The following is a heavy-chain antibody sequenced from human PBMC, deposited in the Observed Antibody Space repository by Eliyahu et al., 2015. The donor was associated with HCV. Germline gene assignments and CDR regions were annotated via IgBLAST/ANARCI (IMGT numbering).Heavy chain of an antibody. CDR1: GFTFXSYE. CDR2: ISSSGTNI. V-gene: IGHV3-48*03. D-gene: IGHD2/OR15-2a*01. CDR3: ARDREGCNSASCPYYYGMDV. J-gene: IGHJ6*02. Sequence: EVQLVESGGGLVQPGGSLKLSXGASGFTFXSYEXNWVRQTPGKGLEWVAYISSSGTNIYYADSVKGRFIISRDNTENSLYLQMNSLRAEDTAIYFCARDREGCNSASCPYYYGMDVWGQGTTVTVSS.